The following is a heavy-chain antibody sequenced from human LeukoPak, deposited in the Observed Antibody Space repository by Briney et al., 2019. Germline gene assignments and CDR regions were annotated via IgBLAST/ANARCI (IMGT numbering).Heavy chain of an antibody. Sequence: GGSLRLSCAASGFTFSSYGMHWGRQPPGEGLERVAFLRFDGSNKYYADSVKGRFTISRDNSKNTLYLQMNSLRAEDTAVYYCAQRTKGYPGSGTYYLSRDHFISRWGQGTRVTVSS. CDR3: AQRTKGYPGSGTYYLSRDHFISR. V-gene: IGHV3-30*02. CDR2: LRFDGSNK. J-gene: IGHJ4*02. CDR1: GFTFSSYG. D-gene: IGHD3-10*01.